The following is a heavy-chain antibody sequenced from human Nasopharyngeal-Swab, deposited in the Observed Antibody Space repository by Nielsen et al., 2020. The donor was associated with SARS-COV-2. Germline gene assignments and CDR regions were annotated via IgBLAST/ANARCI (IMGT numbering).Heavy chain of an antibody. Sequence: SETLSLTCTVSGGSISSGYWSWIRQPPGKGLEWIGYIYYSGGTTYNPSLKSRVTISVDTSKIHLSLKLTSVTAADTAVYYCARGTPSVYYYMDVWGKGTTVTVSS. CDR3: ARGTPSVYYYMDV. D-gene: IGHD4-23*01. CDR2: IYYSGGT. J-gene: IGHJ6*03. CDR1: GGSISSGY. V-gene: IGHV4-59*01.